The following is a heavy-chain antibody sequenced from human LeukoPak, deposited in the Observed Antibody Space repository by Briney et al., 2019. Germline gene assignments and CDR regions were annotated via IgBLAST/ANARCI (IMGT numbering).Heavy chain of an antibody. Sequence: PGGSLRLSCAASGFTFSSYVMHWVRQAPGKGLEWVAIISYDGSNKYYADSVKGRFTISRDNSKNTLYLQMNSLRAEDTAVYYCAKSDGAVAADFDYWGQGTLVTVSS. V-gene: IGHV3-30*04. CDR3: AKSDGAVAADFDY. J-gene: IGHJ4*02. CDR1: GFTFSSYV. D-gene: IGHD6-19*01. CDR2: ISYDGSNK.